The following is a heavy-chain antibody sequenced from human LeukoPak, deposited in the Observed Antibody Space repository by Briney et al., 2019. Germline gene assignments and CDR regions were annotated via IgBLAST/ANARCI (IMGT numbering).Heavy chain of an antibody. CDR1: GGSISSGSYY. D-gene: IGHD2-21*01. J-gene: IGHJ3*02. V-gene: IGHV4-61*10. CDR3: ASARYSDSYCGGDCLDAFDI. Sequence: PSETLSLTCTVSGGSISSGSYYWSWIRQPAGKGLEWIGYIYYSGSTNYNPSLKSRVTISVDTSKNQFSLKLSSVTAADTAVYYCASARYSDSYCGGDCLDAFDIWGQGTMVTVSS. CDR2: IYYSGST.